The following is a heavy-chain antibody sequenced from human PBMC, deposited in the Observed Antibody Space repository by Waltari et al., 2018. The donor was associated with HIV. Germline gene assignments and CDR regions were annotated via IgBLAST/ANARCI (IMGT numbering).Heavy chain of an antibody. J-gene: IGHJ4*02. V-gene: IGHV1-2*06. CDR3: ARDMGPFNN. CDR2: LNPSSGKT. Sequence: QVQLVQSGAEVKKPGASVKVCCKASGYTITGYFLHWVRQAPGQGLEWMGRLNPSSGKTNYAQKFQGRVTMTSDTSINTAYMELSSLRSDDTAVYYCARDMGPFNNWGQGTLVTVSS. D-gene: IGHD3-16*01. CDR1: GYTITGYF.